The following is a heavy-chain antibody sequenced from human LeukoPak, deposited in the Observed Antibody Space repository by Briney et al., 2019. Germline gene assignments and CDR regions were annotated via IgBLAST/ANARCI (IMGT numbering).Heavy chain of an antibody. Sequence: PSETLSLTCTVSGGSISSGDYYWSWIRQPPGKGLEWIGYIYYSGSTYYNPSLKSRVTISVDTSKNQFSLKLSSVTAADTAVYYCARVRHFDWLPDAFDIWGQGTMVTVSS. CDR3: ARVRHFDWLPDAFDI. V-gene: IGHV4-30-4*01. J-gene: IGHJ3*02. D-gene: IGHD3-9*01. CDR1: GGSISSGDYY. CDR2: IYYSGST.